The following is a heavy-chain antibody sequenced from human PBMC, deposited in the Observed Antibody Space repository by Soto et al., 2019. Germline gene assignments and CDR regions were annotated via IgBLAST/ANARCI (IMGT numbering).Heavy chain of an antibody. CDR1: GFTFSYYS. CDR3: ASYDFWSGPDY. Sequence: EVQLVESGGGLVKPGGSLRLSCAASGFTFSYYSMNWVRQAPGKGLEWVSSISRAGSYIYYADSVRGRFTISRDDAKNSLYLQINSLRAEDTAVYYCASYDFWSGPDYWGQGTLVTVSS. D-gene: IGHD3-3*01. CDR2: ISRAGSYI. J-gene: IGHJ4*02. V-gene: IGHV3-21*01.